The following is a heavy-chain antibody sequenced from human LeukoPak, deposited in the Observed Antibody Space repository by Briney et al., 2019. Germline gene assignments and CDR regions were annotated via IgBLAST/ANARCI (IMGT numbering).Heavy chain of an antibody. J-gene: IGHJ4*02. V-gene: IGHV1-2*02. D-gene: IGHD3-10*01. CDR1: GYTFTGYY. Sequence: ASVKVSCKASGYTFTGYYMHWVRQAPGQGLEWMGWINPNSGGTNYAQKFQGRVTMTRDTSISTAYMELSRLRSDDTAVYYCARDSRISGSGSYYGYWSQGTLVTVSS. CDR3: ARDSRISGSGSYYGY. CDR2: INPNSGGT.